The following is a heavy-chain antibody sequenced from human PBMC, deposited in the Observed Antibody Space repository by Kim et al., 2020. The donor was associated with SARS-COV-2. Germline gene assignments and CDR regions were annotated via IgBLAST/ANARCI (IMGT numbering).Heavy chain of an antibody. V-gene: IGHV3-23*01. D-gene: IGHD2-21*01. CDR1: GFPFSSYA. Sequence: GGSLRLSCAASGFPFSSYAMSWVRQAPGKGLEWVSTISNRESGDYPHYANSVKGRFTVSRDNSKSTLYLQMNSLRAEDTAVYYCVSDLTYDYSYWGQGTLVTVSS. CDR2: ISNRESGDYP. J-gene: IGHJ4*02. CDR3: VSDLTYDYSY.